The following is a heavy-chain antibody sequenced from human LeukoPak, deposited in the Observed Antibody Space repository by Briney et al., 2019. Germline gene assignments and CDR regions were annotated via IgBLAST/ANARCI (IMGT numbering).Heavy chain of an antibody. CDR3: VRDRGWLHFDL. J-gene: IGHJ4*02. Sequence: GGSLRLSCAASGFTLSNYWMNWIRQAPGKGLEWVAHNKGDGTGQKYVDSVKGRFTISRDNTKNSLFLQLNSLRAEDTAVYYCVRDRGWLHFDLWGQGTLVTVSS. D-gene: IGHD3-10*01. CDR1: GFTLSNYW. V-gene: IGHV3-7*01. CDR2: NKGDGTGQ.